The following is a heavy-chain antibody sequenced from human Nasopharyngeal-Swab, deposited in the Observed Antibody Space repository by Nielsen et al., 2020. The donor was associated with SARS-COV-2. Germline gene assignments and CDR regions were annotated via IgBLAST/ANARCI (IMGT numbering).Heavy chain of an antibody. Sequence: GGSLRLSCAASGFIFSASAIHWVRHASGKGMAWVGRVGDKDPNYATKYGASVQGRFTISRDDSKNTAFLQMDSLKTEDTALYYCTTDFYFDYWGQGTLVTVSS. J-gene: IGHJ4*02. V-gene: IGHV3-73*01. CDR2: VGDKDPNYAT. CDR1: GFIFSASA. CDR3: TTDFYFDY.